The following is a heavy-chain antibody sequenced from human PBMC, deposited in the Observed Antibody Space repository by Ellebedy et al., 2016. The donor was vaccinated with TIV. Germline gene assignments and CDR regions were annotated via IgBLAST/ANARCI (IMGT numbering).Heavy chain of an antibody. J-gene: IGHJ3*01. V-gene: IGHV3-7*01. CDR1: GFSFRNYW. CDR3: ARDGSYGDYLSPTHAFDF. CDR2: MNQDGSQK. D-gene: IGHD4-17*01. Sequence: GESLKISCAASGFSFRNYWMGWVRQAPGKGLEWVANMNQDGSQKYYVDSVKGRFTISRDNAGNSVYLQMNSLRVEDTAVYFCARDGSYGDYLSPTHAFDFWGQGTMVTVSS.